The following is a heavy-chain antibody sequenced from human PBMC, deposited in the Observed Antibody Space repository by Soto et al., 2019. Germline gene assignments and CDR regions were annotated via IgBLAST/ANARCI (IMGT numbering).Heavy chain of an antibody. CDR3: AKEARRGYSYGPDD. D-gene: IGHD5-18*01. CDR1: GFTFTTYA. J-gene: IGHJ4*02. Sequence: GGSLRLSCAASGFTFTTYAMSWVRQAPGKGLEWVSAISASGGNTFYADSVKGRVTISRDNSKNTLYLQMNSLSADDAALYYCAKEARRGYSYGPDDWGQGTLVTVSS. V-gene: IGHV3-23*01. CDR2: ISASGGNT.